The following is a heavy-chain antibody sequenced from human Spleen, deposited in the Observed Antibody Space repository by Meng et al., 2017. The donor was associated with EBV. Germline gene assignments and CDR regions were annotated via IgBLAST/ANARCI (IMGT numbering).Heavy chain of an antibody. J-gene: IGHJ2*01. CDR1: GYSSSKYT. V-gene: IGHV7-4-1*02. Sequence: QVQLVQSGSEFKKPGVSVKVSCKSSGYSSSKYTLNWVRQAPGQGLEWLGRLNTNTGNPTYAQAFTGRFVLSLDTSVNTAYLEISSLEAEDTAVYYCVRENDYGGNFWYFDLWGRGTLVTVSS. CDR3: VRENDYGGNFWYFDL. CDR2: LNTNTGNP. D-gene: IGHD4-23*01.